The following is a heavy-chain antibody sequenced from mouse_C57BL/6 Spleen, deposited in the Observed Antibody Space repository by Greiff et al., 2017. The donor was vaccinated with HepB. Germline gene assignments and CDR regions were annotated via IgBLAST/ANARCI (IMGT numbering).Heavy chain of an antibody. D-gene: IGHD2-1*01. Sequence: VQLQQSGAELVRPGASVTLFCQASGYTFTDYEMHWVKQTPVHGLEWIGAIDPETGGTAYNQKFKGKAILTADKSSSTAYMELRSLTSEDSAVYYCTAIYSYYWGQGTTLTVSS. CDR3: TAIYSYY. V-gene: IGHV1-15*01. J-gene: IGHJ2*01. CDR2: IDPETGGT. CDR1: GYTFTDYE.